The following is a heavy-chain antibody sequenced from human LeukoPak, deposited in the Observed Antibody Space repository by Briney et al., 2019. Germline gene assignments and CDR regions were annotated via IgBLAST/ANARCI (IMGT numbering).Heavy chain of an antibody. V-gene: IGHV3-48*03. Sequence: TGGSLRLSCAASGFNFSSYEMNWVRQAPGKGLEWVSYISSSGSTIYYADSVKGRFTISRDNAKNSLYLQMNSLRAEDTAVYYCARGNRVITFDYWGQGTLVTVSS. J-gene: IGHJ4*02. CDR1: GFNFSSYE. CDR2: ISSSGSTI. CDR3: ARGNRVITFDY. D-gene: IGHD3-16*01.